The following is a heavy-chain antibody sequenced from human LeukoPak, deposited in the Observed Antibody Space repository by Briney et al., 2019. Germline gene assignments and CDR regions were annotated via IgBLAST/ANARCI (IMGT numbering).Heavy chain of an antibody. Sequence: PGGSLRLSCAASGFTFSSYWMSWVRQAPGKGLEWVANIKQDGSEKYYVDSVKGRFTISRDNAKNSLYLQMSSLRAEDTAVYYCARVGWELPPGWYFDYWGQGALVTVSS. CDR1: GFTFSSYW. CDR3: ARVGWELPPGWYFDY. CDR2: IKQDGSEK. J-gene: IGHJ4*02. V-gene: IGHV3-7*01. D-gene: IGHD1-26*01.